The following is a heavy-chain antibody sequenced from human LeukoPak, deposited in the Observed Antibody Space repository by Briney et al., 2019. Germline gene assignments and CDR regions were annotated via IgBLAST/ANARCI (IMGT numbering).Heavy chain of an antibody. CDR2: ISHSGST. CDR1: GTSISSYY. Sequence: SETLSPTCTVSGTSISSYYWTWIRQPPGKGLEWIGYISHSGSTTYNPSLKSRVTISVDTSKNQFSLKLISVTAADTAVYYCAAQYYYGSGSYYDAEYFQRWGQGTLVTVSS. V-gene: IGHV4-59*01. CDR3: AAQYYYGSGSYYDAEYFQR. D-gene: IGHD3-10*01. J-gene: IGHJ1*01.